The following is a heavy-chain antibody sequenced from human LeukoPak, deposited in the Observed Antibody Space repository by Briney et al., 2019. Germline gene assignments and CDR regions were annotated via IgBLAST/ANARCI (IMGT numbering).Heavy chain of an antibody. V-gene: IGHV4-34*01. CDR3: ARFVLSIAAAGDPLDAFDI. J-gene: IGHJ3*02. CDR1: GFSFGDYA. Sequence: PGGSLRLSCTASGFSFGDYAVSWIRQPPGKGLEWIGEINHSGSTNYNPSLKSRVTISVDTSKNQFSLKLSSVTAADTAVYYCARFVLSIAAAGDPLDAFDIWGQGTMVTVSS. CDR2: INHSGST. D-gene: IGHD6-13*01.